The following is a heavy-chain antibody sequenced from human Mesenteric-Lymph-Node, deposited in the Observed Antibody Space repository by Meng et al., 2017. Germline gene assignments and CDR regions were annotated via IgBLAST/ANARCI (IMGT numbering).Heavy chain of an antibody. D-gene: IGHD6-19*01. V-gene: IGHV3-23*01. CDR2: ISGTGGNT. J-gene: IGHJ5*02. CDR1: GFIFSDYA. Sequence: EVRLLESGGGLVQSGGSLRLSCAVSGFIFSDYAMSWVRQAPGKGLEWVAPISGTGGNTYYADSVKGRFTVSRDNPKNTLYLQMNSLRVDDTAVYYCAKMEPGWYVKTWGQGTLVTVSS. CDR3: AKMEPGWYVKT.